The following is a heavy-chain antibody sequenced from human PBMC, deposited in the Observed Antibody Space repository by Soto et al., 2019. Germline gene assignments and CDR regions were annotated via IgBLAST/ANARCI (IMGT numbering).Heavy chain of an antibody. V-gene: IGHV1-69*01. D-gene: IGHD2-2*01. CDR3: ARGVVVVPADIYYYGMDV. Sequence: QVQLVQSGAEVKKPGSSVKVSCKASGGTFSSYAISWVRQAPGQVLEWMGGIIPIFGTANYAQKFQGRVTITADESTSPAYMELSSLRSEDTAVYYCARGVVVVPADIYYYGMDVWGRGTTVTVSS. CDR2: IIPIFGTA. J-gene: IGHJ6*02. CDR1: GGTFSSYA.